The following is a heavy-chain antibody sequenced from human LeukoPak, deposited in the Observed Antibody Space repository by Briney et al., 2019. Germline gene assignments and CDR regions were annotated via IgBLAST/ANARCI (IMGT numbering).Heavy chain of an antibody. CDR2: INPNSGGT. D-gene: IGHD2-2*01. J-gene: IGHJ3*02. V-gene: IGHV1-2*02. CDR3: TRVVPAATSALDI. CDR1: GYIFSGYD. Sequence: ASVTVSCTASGYIFSGYDIHWVRQAPGQGLEWMGWINPNSGGTNYAQRFQGRVTMTRDTSINTAYMELSRLRSDDTDVYYCTRVVPAATSALDIWGERTMVTVSS.